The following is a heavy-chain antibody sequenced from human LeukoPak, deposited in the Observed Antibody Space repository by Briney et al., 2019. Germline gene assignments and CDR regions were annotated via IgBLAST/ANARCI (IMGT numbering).Heavy chain of an antibody. CDR2: ISGSGGRT. CDR3: AKVSDGDRPTQRRYYYDSSGYFHFDY. CDR1: GFTFSNYA. J-gene: IGHJ4*02. V-gene: IGHV3-23*01. Sequence: GGSLRLSCAASGFTFSNYAMSWVRQAPGKGLEWVSVISGSGGRTYYADSVKGRFTISRDNSRNTVYLQMNSLRAEDTAVYYCAKVSDGDRPTQRRYYYDSSGYFHFDYWGQGTLVTVSS. D-gene: IGHD3-22*01.